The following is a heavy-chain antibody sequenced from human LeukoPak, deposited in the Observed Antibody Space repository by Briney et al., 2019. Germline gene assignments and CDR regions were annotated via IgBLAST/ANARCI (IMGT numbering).Heavy chain of an antibody. D-gene: IGHD2-8*02. CDR1: GFTFNTYW. V-gene: IGHV3-53*01. Sequence: GGSLRLSCATSGFTFNTYWMTWVRQTPGKGLEWVSVIYSGGPTYYADSVKGRFTISRDNSKNTVYLQMNSLRGEDTAVYFCARGWVVATGGFDMWGQGTMVTVSS. CDR2: IYSGGPT. J-gene: IGHJ3*02. CDR3: ARGWVVATGGFDM.